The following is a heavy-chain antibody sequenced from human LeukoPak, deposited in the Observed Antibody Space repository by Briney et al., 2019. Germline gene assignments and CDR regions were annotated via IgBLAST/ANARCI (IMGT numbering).Heavy chain of an antibody. CDR1: GGSISSYY. J-gene: IGHJ6*02. Sequence: SETLSLTCTVSGGSISSYYWSWIRQPPGKGLEWIGYIYYSGSTNYNPSLKSRVTISVDTSKNQFSLKLSSVTAADTAVYYCARLQYRGGYYYYGMDVWGQGTTVTVSS. CDR3: ARLQYRGGYYYYGMDV. V-gene: IGHV4-59*08. D-gene: IGHD1-26*01. CDR2: IYYSGST.